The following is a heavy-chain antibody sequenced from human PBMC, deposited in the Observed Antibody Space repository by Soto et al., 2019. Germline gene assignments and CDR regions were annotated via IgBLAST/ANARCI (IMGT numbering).Heavy chain of an antibody. Sequence: GGSLRLSCAASGFTFSSYAMHWVRQAPGKGLEWVAVISYDGSNKYYADSVKGRFTISRDNSKNTLYLQMNSLRAEDTAVYYCARDRYDIVVDYYYYGMDVWGQGTTVTVS. CDR1: GFTFSSYA. CDR2: ISYDGSNK. CDR3: ARDRYDIVVDYYYYGMDV. V-gene: IGHV3-30-3*01. D-gene: IGHD2-2*01. J-gene: IGHJ6*02.